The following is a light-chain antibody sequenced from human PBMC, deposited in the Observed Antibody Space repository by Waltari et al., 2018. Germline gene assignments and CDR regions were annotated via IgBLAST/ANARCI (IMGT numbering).Light chain of an antibody. V-gene: IGLV1-47*01. CDR2: RNN. CDR1: SPNTGSNY. Sequence: QSVLTPPPSVSGTPGQRVTISCSGSSPNTGSNYVHWYQHLPGTAPKLLIYRNNQRPSGVPDRFSGSKSGTSASLAISGLRSEDEADYYCAAWDDSLSGWVFGGGPKLTVL. J-gene: IGLJ3*02. CDR3: AAWDDSLSGWV.